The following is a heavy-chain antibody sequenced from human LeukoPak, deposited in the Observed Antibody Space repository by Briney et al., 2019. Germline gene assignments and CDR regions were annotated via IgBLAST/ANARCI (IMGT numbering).Heavy chain of an antibody. CDR3: ARISIAAAGSDY. CDR1: GFTFSSYW. D-gene: IGHD6-13*01. Sequence: PGGSLRLSCAASGFTFSSYWMTWVRQAPGKGLEWVVNIKQDGSEKYYVDSVKGRFTISRDNAKNSVYLQMNSLRAEDTAVYYCARISIAAAGSDYWGQGTLVTVSS. J-gene: IGHJ4*02. V-gene: IGHV3-7*01. CDR2: IKQDGSEK.